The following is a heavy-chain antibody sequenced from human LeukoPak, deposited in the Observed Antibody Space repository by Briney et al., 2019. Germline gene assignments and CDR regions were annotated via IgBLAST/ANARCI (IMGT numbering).Heavy chain of an antibody. Sequence: PGGSLRLSCAASVLSFSCFAMIWVRQGPTRGLEWVSSFRGNGDTVYADSVKGRFTLYSDSSRSMVYFQLNNLRVEDTAIYYCARASWVSTTDAVRWGQGALVTVSS. CDR1: VLSFSCFA. V-gene: IGHV3-23*01. CDR3: ARASWVSTTDAVR. CDR2: FRGNGDT. D-gene: IGHD1-14*01. J-gene: IGHJ4*02.